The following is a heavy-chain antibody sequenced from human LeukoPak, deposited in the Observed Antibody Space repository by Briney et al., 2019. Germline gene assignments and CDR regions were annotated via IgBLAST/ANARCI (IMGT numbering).Heavy chain of an antibody. CDR2: IIPIFGTA. J-gene: IGHJ4*02. CDR3: AADRYSYRKEWDY. D-gene: IGHD5-18*01. CDR1: GGTFSSYA. Sequence: ASVKVSCKASGGTFSSYAISWVRQAPGQGLEWMGGIIPIFGTANYAQKFQGRVTITTDESTSTAYMELSSLRSEDTAVYYCAADRYSYRKEWDYWGQGTLVTVSS. V-gene: IGHV1-69*05.